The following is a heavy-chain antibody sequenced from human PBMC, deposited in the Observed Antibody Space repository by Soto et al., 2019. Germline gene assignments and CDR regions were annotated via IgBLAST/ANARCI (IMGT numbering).Heavy chain of an antibody. Sequence: QVQLVQSGAEVKKPGSSVKVSCKASGGTFSSYTISWVRQAPGQGLEWMGRIIPILGIANYAQKFQGRVTITADKSTSTAHMGRSSMRSEDTAVYYCARLVATKGMDGWGQGTTVTVSS. CDR2: IIPILGIA. J-gene: IGHJ6*02. CDR3: ARLVATKGMDG. V-gene: IGHV1-69*02. CDR1: GGTFSSYT. D-gene: IGHD5-12*01.